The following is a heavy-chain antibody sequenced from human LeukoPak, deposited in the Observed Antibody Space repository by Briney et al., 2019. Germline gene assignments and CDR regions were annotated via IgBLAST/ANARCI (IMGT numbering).Heavy chain of an antibody. CDR3: ARSWDNWNYGMGV. CDR1: GGSISSYY. Sequence: SETLSLTCTVSGGSISSYYWSWIRQPPGKGLEWIGYIYYSGSTNYNPSLKSRVTISVDTSKNQFSLKLSSVTAADTAVYYCARSWDNWNYGMGVWGQGTTVTVSS. D-gene: IGHD1-1*01. CDR2: IYYSGST. J-gene: IGHJ6*02. V-gene: IGHV4-59*08.